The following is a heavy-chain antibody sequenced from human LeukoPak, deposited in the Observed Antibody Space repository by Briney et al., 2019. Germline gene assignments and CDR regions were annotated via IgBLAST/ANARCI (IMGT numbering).Heavy chain of an antibody. CDR3: ARTSGYGVRPPHYYYYMDV. CDR2: IYYSGST. V-gene: IGHV4-39*01. J-gene: IGHJ6*03. D-gene: IGHD5-12*01. Sequence: SETLSLTCTVSGASVSGSAYYWGWIRQPPGKGLEWIGNIYYSGSTYYNESLESRVTISIDTSKNQFSLKLNSVTAADTAVYYCARTSGYGVRPPHYYYYMDVWGKGTTVTISS. CDR1: GASVSGSAYY.